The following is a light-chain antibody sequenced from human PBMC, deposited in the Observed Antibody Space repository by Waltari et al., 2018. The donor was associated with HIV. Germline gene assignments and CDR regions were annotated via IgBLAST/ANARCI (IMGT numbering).Light chain of an antibody. CDR2: GAS. V-gene: IGKV3-20*01. CDR1: QSVSSSY. Sequence: EIVLTQSPGTLSLSPGERATLSCRASQSVSSSYLAWYQQKPGQAPRLLIYGASSMATGIPDRCSGSGSGTDFTLTISRLEPEDFAVYYCQQYGSSPLFTFGPGTKVDIK. CDR3: QQYGSSPLFT. J-gene: IGKJ3*01.